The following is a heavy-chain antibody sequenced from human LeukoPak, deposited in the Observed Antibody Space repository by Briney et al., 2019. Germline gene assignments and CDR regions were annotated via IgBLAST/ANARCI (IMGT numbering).Heavy chain of an antibody. V-gene: IGHV5-51*01. CDR3: ARQDGRALYYFDY. D-gene: IGHD5-24*01. CDR2: IYPGDSDT. CDR1: GYNFTNYW. Sequence: GESLKISCKTSGYNFTNYWIGWVRQMPGKGLEWMGIIYPGDSDTRYSPSLQGQVTISADKSISTAYLQWSSLKASDTAMYYCARQDGRALYYFDYWGQGTLVTVSS. J-gene: IGHJ4*02.